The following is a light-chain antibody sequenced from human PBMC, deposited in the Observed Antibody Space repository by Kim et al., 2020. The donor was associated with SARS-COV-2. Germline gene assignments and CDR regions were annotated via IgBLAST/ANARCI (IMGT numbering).Light chain of an antibody. J-gene: IGLJ2*01. CDR1: SSDVGGYNY. CDR2: DVS. CDR3: CSYAGSYTLV. Sequence: GQSVTIPCTGTSSDVGGYNYVSWYQQLPGKAPKVMIFDVSKRPSGVPDRFSGSKSGNTASLTISGLQAEDEADYYCCSYAGSYTLVFGGGTKVTVL. V-gene: IGLV2-11*03.